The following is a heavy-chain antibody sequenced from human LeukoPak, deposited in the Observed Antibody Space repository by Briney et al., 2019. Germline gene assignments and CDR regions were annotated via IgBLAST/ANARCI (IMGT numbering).Heavy chain of an antibody. Sequence: AGGSLRLSCAASGFTFSSYAMSWVRQAPRKGLEWVSAISGSGGSTYYADSVKGRFTISRDNSKNTLYLQMNSLRAEDTAVYYCAKVRAAAGPFDAFDIWGQGTMVTVSS. J-gene: IGHJ3*02. D-gene: IGHD6-13*01. CDR1: GFTFSSYA. CDR3: AKVRAAAGPFDAFDI. V-gene: IGHV3-23*01. CDR2: ISGSGGST.